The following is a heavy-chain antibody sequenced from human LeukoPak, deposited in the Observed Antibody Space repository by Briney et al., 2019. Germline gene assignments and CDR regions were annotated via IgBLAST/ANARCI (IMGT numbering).Heavy chain of an antibody. CDR3: ARHRSDTGGKKGVDWFDP. Sequence: SETLSLTCSVSGGSIKNYYWSWIRQPPGKGLEWLGNIYFGGTTDYNSSLKSRLTISVDTFKNQISLNLQSVTAADTATYYCARHRSDTGGKKGVDWFDPWGQGTLVTVSS. D-gene: IGHD4-23*01. J-gene: IGHJ5*02. CDR1: GGSIKNYY. CDR2: IYFGGTT. V-gene: IGHV4-59*01.